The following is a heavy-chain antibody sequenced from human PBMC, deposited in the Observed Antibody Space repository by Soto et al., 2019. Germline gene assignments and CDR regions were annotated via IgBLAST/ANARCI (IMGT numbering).Heavy chain of an antibody. J-gene: IGHJ6*03. Sequence: QVQLVESGGGVVQPGRSLRLSCAASGFTFSSYGMHWVRQAPGKGLEWVAVIWYDGSNKYYADSVKGRFTISRDNSKNTLYLQMNSLRAEDTAVYYCAKDSGGGDYYYYYMDVWGKGTTVTVSS. V-gene: IGHV3-33*06. CDR3: AKDSGGGDYYYYYMDV. CDR2: IWYDGSNK. CDR1: GFTFSSYG. D-gene: IGHD3-16*01.